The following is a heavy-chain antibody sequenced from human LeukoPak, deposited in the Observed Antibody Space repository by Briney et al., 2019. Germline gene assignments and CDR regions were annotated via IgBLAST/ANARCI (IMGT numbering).Heavy chain of an antibody. V-gene: IGHV3-23*01. J-gene: IGHJ4*02. CDR2: ISGSGGST. D-gene: IGHD3-10*01. CDR3: AKNSPPSLWFRELFVDY. CDR1: GFTFSSYA. Sequence: GGSLRLSCAASGFTFSSYAMSWVRQAPGKGLEWVSAISGSGGSTYYADSVKGRFTISRDNSKNTLYLQMNSLRAEDTAVYYCAKNSPPSLWFRELFVDYWGQGTLVTVSS.